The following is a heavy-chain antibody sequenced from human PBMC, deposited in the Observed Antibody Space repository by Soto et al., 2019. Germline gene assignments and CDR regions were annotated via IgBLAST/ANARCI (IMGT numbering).Heavy chain of an antibody. CDR1: GYTLTELS. J-gene: IGHJ3*02. D-gene: IGHD6-19*01. Sequence: ASVKVSCKVSGYTLTELSMHWVRQAPGKGLEWMGGFDPEDGETIYAQKFQGRVTMTKDTSTDTAYMELSSLRSEDTAVYYCATELLQTIAVAGPDAFDIWGQGTMVTVSS. CDR3: ATELLQTIAVAGPDAFDI. V-gene: IGHV1-24*01. CDR2: FDPEDGET.